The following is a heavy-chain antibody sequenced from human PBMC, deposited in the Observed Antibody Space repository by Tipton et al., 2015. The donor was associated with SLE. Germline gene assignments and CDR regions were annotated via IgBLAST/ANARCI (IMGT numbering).Heavy chain of an antibody. D-gene: IGHD3-10*01. V-gene: IGHV3-43*02. CDR1: GFTFDDYA. Sequence: SLRLSCAASGFTFDDYAMHWVRQAPGKGLEWVSLISGDGGSTYYADSLKGRFTISRDNSKNSLYLQMNSLRTEDTALYYCAKDWDGSGSYSYYFDYWGQGTLVTVSS. J-gene: IGHJ4*02. CDR2: ISGDGGST. CDR3: AKDWDGSGSYSYYFDY.